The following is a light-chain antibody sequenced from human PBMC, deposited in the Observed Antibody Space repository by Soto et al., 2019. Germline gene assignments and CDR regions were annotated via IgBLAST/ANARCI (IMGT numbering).Light chain of an antibody. J-gene: IGKJ3*01. CDR3: QKYDRAPFT. Sequence: TQSPSSLSAYLGDRVTITCRASQGISNYLAWYQQKPGRLPKLLLFGASTLQSGVPARFSGSGSGTLFTLAINGLLPEDAATYYCQKYDRAPFTFGPGTKVDIK. V-gene: IGKV1-27*01. CDR2: GAS. CDR1: QGISNY.